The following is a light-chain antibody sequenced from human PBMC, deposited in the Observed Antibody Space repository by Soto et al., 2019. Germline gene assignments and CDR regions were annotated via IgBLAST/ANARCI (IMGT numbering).Light chain of an antibody. Sequence: EIVMTQSPATLSVSPGERATLSCRASQNVISNLAWFQRKPGQPPRLLIYGASTRAAGIPARFRGSGSGTEFTLTISSLQSEDFAVYYCQQYNNWPPVTFGQGTKVDIK. CDR2: GAS. CDR3: QQYNNWPPVT. J-gene: IGKJ1*01. V-gene: IGKV3-15*01. CDR1: QNVISN.